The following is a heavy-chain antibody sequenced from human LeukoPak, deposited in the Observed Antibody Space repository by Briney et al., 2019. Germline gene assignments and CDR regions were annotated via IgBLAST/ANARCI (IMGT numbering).Heavy chain of an antibody. CDR3: ARPTRNVDTAPNGWYFDL. D-gene: IGHD5-18*01. Sequence: GGSLRLSCAASGFTFSSYAMSWVRQAPGKGLEWVSAISGSGGSTYYADSVKGRFTISRDNSKNTLYLQMNSLRAEDTAVYYCARPTRNVDTAPNGWYFDLWGRGTLVTVSS. J-gene: IGHJ2*01. V-gene: IGHV3-23*01. CDR2: ISGSGGST. CDR1: GFTFSSYA.